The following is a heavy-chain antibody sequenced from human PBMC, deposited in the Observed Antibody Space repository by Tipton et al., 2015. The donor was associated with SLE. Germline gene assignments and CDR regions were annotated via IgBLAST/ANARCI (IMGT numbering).Heavy chain of an antibody. CDR3: AKAQHYYDSIAAFDI. CDR2: IRYDGSSK. Sequence: SLRLSCAASGFTFNKCAMHWVRQAPGKGLEWGAFIRYDGSSKYYADSVKGRFTISRDNFKNTLSLEMNGLRAEDTAVYYCAKAQHYYDSIAAFDIWGQGTMVTVSS. V-gene: IGHV3-30*02. D-gene: IGHD3-22*01. J-gene: IGHJ3*02. CDR1: GFTFNKCA.